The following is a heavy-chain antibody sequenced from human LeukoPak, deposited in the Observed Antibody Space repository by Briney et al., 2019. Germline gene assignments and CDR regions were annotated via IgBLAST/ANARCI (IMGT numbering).Heavy chain of an antibody. D-gene: IGHD2-2*01. CDR2: INSDGSST. J-gene: IGHJ4*02. CDR1: GFTFSSYW. CDR3: ARGSRYCSSTSCQYFDY. V-gene: IGHV3-74*01. Sequence: PGGSLRLSCAASGFTFSSYWMHWVRHAPGKGLVWVSRINSDGSSTSYADSVKGRFTISRDNAKNTLYLQMNSLRAEDTAVYYCARGSRYCSSTSCQYFDYWGQGTLVTVSS.